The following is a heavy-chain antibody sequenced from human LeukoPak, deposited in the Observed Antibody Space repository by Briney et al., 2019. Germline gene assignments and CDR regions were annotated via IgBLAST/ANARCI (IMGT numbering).Heavy chain of an antibody. J-gene: IGHJ6*04. D-gene: IGHD2-2*01. Sequence: GGSLRLSCAASGFTLSSYAMHWVRQAPGKGLEWVAVISYDGSNKYYADSVKGRFTISRDNSKNTLYQQMYSLRAGDTAVYYCASMQVYCSSTSCYDIGMDVWGKGTTVTVSS. V-gene: IGHV3-30-3*01. CDR3: ASMQVYCSSTSCYDIGMDV. CDR1: GFTLSSYA. CDR2: ISYDGSNK.